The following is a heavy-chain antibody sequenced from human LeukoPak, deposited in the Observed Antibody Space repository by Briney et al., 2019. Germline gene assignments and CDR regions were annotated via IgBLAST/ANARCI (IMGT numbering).Heavy chain of an antibody. CDR3: ARPPEYSSGWYPLDY. V-gene: IGHV1-69*01. D-gene: IGHD6-19*01. J-gene: IGHJ4*02. CDR2: IIPIFGTA. Sequence: SVKVSCKASGGTFSSYAISWVRQAPGQGLEWMGGIIPIFGTANYAQKFQGRVTITADESTSTAYMELSSLRSEDTAVYYCARPPEYSSGWYPLDYWGQGTLVTVSP. CDR1: GGTFSSYA.